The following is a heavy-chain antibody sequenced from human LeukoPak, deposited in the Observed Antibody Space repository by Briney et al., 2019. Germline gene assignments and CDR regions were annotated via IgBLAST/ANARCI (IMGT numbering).Heavy chain of an antibody. CDR2: INSGGSTT. CDR1: GLTFSSYW. D-gene: IGHD6-19*01. J-gene: IGHJ4*02. V-gene: IGHV3-74*01. CDR3: TRAVSSVAPHFDH. Sequence: GGSLRLSCAASGLTFSSYWMHWVRQAPGKGLVWVSRINSGGSTTSYADSVKGRFTISRDNAKNALFLQMSSLRAEDTAVYYCTRAVSSVAPHFDHWGQGTLVTVSS.